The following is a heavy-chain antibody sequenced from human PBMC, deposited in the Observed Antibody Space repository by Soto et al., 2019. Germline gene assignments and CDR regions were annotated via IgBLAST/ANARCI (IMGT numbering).Heavy chain of an antibody. D-gene: IGHD3-22*01. CDR3: ARQRRYYDSSAWVDY. V-gene: IGHV4-39*01. J-gene: IGHJ4*02. CDR1: GGSTSNSNYY. CDR2: IYYSGST. Sequence: SETLSLTCTVSGGSTSNSNYYWGWIRQPPGKGLEWIGNIYYSGSTYYNPSLKSRVTISVDTSKKQLSLKLSSVTAADTAVYYCARQRRYYDSSAWVDYWGQGTLVTVSS.